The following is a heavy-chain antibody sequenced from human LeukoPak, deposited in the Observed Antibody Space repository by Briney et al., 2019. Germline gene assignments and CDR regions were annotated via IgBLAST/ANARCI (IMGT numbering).Heavy chain of an antibody. V-gene: IGHV4-31*03. CDR2: ISYSGST. D-gene: IGHD5-24*01. J-gene: IGHJ5*02. Sequence: TPSLTCSVSGGSISSGGYYWTWIRQHPGKGLEWIGYISYSGSTYYNPSLQSRVTISVDTSKNQFSLKLSSVTAADTAVYYCASRRDEAWFDPWGQGTLVTVSS. CDR3: ASRRDEAWFDP. CDR1: GGSISSGGYY.